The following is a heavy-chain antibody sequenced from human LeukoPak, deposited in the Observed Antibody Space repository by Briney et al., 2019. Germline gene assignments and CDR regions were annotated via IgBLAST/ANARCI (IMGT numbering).Heavy chain of an antibody. D-gene: IGHD6-13*01. J-gene: IGHJ4*02. Sequence: GGSLRLSCAASGFTFSDYYMSWIRQAPGKGLEWVSYISSSGSTIYYADSVKGRFTISRDNAKNSLYLQMNSLRAEDTAVYYCARDREEPIAAAGIPFDYWGQGTLVTVSS. CDR1: GFTFSDYY. V-gene: IGHV3-11*04. CDR3: ARDREEPIAAAGIPFDY. CDR2: ISSSGSTI.